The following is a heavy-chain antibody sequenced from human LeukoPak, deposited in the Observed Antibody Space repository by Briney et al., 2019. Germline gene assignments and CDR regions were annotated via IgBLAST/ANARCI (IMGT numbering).Heavy chain of an antibody. Sequence: GGSLRLSCAASGFTVSSNYMSWVRQAPGKGLEWVGRIKSQAHGGTTEYAVPVKGRFTISRDDSKNTLFLQMNSLQTEDAALYYCATYSSSYYYFVYWGQGTLVTVSS. J-gene: IGHJ4*02. CDR3: ATYSSSYYYFVY. CDR2: IKSQAHGGTT. D-gene: IGHD6-13*01. V-gene: IGHV3-15*01. CDR1: GFTVSSNY.